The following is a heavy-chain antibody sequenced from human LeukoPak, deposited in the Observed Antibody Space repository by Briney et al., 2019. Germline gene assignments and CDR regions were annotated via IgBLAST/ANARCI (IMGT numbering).Heavy chain of an antibody. CDR3: ARHKSRDNWFGS. Sequence: PSETLSLTCTVSGGSIRSDNYYWDWIRQPPGKGLEWIGNIYYTGITYYNPSLKSPVTMSVDTSKNQFSLKLGSVTAADTAVYYCARHKSRDNWFGSWGQGILVTVSS. CDR2: IYYTGIT. J-gene: IGHJ5*01. V-gene: IGHV4-39*01. D-gene: IGHD3-10*01. CDR1: GGSIRSDNYY.